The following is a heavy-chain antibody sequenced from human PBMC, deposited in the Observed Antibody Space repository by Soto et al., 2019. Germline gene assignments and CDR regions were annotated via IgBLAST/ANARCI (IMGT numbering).Heavy chain of an antibody. CDR3: TTDPPIVVVTAIEYFQH. V-gene: IGHV3-15*01. CDR1: GFTFSNAW. D-gene: IGHD2-21*02. J-gene: IGHJ1*01. Sequence: GGSLRLSCAASGFTFSNAWMNWVRQAPGKGLEWVGRIKSKTDGGTTDYAAPVKGRFTISRDDSKNTLYLQMNSLKTEDTAVYYCTTDPPIVVVTAIEYFQHWGQGTLVTVSS. CDR2: IKSKTDGGTT.